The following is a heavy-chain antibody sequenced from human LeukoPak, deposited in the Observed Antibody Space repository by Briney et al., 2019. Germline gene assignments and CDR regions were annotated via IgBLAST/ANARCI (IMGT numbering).Heavy chain of an antibody. CDR1: GYTFINND. V-gene: IGHV1-8*01. CDR3: ARSHTQKEFCGGGRCYPTVWWFDP. Sequence: RASVKVSCKTSGYTFINNDINWVRQAPGQGLEWMAWIDPKNGNRGYAQNFQGRVTITTDISINTAYLELSSLKSEDTAVYYCARSHTQKEFCGGGRCYPTVWWFDPWGQGTLVTVSS. D-gene: IGHD2-15*01. CDR2: IDPKNGNR. J-gene: IGHJ5*02.